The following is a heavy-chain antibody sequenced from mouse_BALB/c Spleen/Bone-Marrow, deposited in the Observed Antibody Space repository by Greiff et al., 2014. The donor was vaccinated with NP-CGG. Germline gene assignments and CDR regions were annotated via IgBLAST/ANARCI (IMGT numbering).Heavy chain of an antibody. V-gene: IGHV14-3*02. J-gene: IGHJ2*01. CDR2: IDPANGNT. CDR1: GFNITDTY. D-gene: IGHD2-4*01. CDR3: ARFPYDYGGGDY. Sequence: EVQLQQSGAELVKPGASVKLSCTASGFNITDTYMHWVKQRPEQGLEWIGRIDPANGNTKYDPKFQGKATITADTSSNTAYLQLSSLTSEDTAVYYCARFPYDYGGGDYWGQGTTLTVSS.